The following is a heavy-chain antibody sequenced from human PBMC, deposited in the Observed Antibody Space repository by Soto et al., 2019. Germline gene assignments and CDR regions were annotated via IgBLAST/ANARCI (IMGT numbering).Heavy chain of an antibody. CDR1: GFTFSSYS. J-gene: IGHJ4*02. D-gene: IGHD2-15*01. V-gene: IGHV3-48*02. CDR3: ARGPLYCSGGSCYSHFDY. Sequence: EVQLVESGGGLVQPGGSLGLSCAASGFTFSSYSMNWVRQAPGKGLEWVSYISSSSSTIYYADSVKGRFTISRDNAKNSLYLQMNSLRDEDTSVYYCARGPLYCSGGSCYSHFDYWGQGTLVTVSS. CDR2: ISSSSSTI.